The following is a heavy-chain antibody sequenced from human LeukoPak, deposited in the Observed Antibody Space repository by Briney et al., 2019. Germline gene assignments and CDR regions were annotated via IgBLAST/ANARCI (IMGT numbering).Heavy chain of an antibody. Sequence: PSETLSLTCTVSGASISSYYWNWVRQPPGKGLEWIGYVYYTGSTNYNPSLNSRVTMSIDTSKNQFSLRLSSVTAADTAVYYCARVVGFYDSSAFDLWGQGTLVTVSS. V-gene: IGHV4-59*01. CDR3: ARVVGFYDSSAFDL. CDR2: VYYTGST. CDR1: GASISSYY. J-gene: IGHJ5*02. D-gene: IGHD3-22*01.